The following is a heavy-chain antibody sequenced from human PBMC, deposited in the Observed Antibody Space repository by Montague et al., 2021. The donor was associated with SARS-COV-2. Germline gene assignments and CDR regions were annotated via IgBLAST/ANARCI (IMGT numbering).Heavy chain of an antibody. CDR1: GGSISGYY. J-gene: IGHJ4*02. V-gene: IGHV4-34*01. CDR3: ATTPSYTSGCSMDY. D-gene: IGHD6-19*01. CDR2: INHSGST. Sequence: SETLSLTCAVYGGSISGYYWSWIRQPPGKGLEWIGEINHSGSTNYNPSLKSRVTISVDTSKNQFSLKLSSVTAADTAVYYCATTPSYTSGCSMDYWGQGTTVTVSS.